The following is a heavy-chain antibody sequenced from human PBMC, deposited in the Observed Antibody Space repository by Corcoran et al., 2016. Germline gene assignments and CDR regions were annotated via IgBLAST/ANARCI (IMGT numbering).Heavy chain of an antibody. D-gene: IGHD2-15*01. V-gene: IGHV4-39*07. Sequence: QLQLQESGPGLVKPSETLSLTCTVSGGSISSSSYYWGWIRQPPGKGLEWIGSIYYSGSTYYNPSLKGRVTISVDTSKNQFSLELRSGTAADTAVYYGAGTAWRGGSCYGWDYWGQGTLVTVSS. CDR1: GGSISSSSYY. CDR3: AGTAWRGGSCYGWDY. J-gene: IGHJ4*02. CDR2: IYYSGST.